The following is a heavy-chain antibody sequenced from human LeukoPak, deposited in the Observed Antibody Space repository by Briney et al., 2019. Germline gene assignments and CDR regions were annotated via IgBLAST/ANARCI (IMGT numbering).Heavy chain of an antibody. V-gene: IGHV3-30*18. CDR1: GFTFSSYG. D-gene: IGHD6-13*01. CDR2: ISYDGSNK. CDR3: AKDRSSAKDY. Sequence: GGSLRLSCAASGFTFSSYGMHWVRQAPGKGLEWVAVISYDGSNKYYADSVKGRFTISRDNSKNTLYLQMNSLRAEDTAVYYCAKDRSSAKDYWGQGTLVIVSS. J-gene: IGHJ4*02.